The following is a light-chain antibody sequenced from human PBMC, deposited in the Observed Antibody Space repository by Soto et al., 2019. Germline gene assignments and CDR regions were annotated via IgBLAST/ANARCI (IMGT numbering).Light chain of an antibody. CDR1: QSVSSATY. CDR2: GAS. Sequence: EIVLTQSPGTLSLSPGERATLSCRASQSVSSATYLAWYQQKPGQPPRLLIYGASSRAADILDRFSGSGSGTDFTLTISRLEPEDFAVYFCQQYGDSPLTFGGGTRVETK. CDR3: QQYGDSPLT. J-gene: IGKJ4*01. V-gene: IGKV3-20*01.